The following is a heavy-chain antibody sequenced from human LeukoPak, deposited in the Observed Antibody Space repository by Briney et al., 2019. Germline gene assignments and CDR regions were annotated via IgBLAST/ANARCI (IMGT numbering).Heavy chain of an antibody. Sequence: GGSLRLSCVASGFTVSSNYMSWVRQAPGKGLEWVSVIYSGGTTHYADSVKGRFTISRDNSKNTLYLQMKSLRAEDTAVFYCARPARFLYGGFDYWGQGTLVSVSS. D-gene: IGHD3-16*01. CDR1: GFTVSSNY. CDR2: IYSGGTT. CDR3: ARPARFLYGGFDY. J-gene: IGHJ4*02. V-gene: IGHV3-53*01.